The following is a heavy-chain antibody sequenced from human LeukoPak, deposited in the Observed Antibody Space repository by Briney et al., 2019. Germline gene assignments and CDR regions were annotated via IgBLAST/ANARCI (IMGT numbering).Heavy chain of an antibody. V-gene: IGHV3-11*01. CDR1: GFTFSDYY. D-gene: IGHD1-26*01. CDR2: ISSSGSTI. Sequence: PGGSLRLSCAASGFTFSDYYMSWIRQAPGKGLEWVSYISSSGSTIYYADSVKGRFTISRDNAKNSLYLQMNSLRAEDTAVYYCAKVHHVSSGSYSYYYYGMDVWGQGTTVTVSS. CDR3: AKVHHVSSGSYSYYYYGMDV. J-gene: IGHJ6*02.